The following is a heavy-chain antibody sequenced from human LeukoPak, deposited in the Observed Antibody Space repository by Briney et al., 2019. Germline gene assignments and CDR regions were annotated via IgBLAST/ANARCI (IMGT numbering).Heavy chain of an antibody. Sequence: PSETLSLTCAVSGYSISSGYYWGWIRQPAGKGLEWIGRIYTSGSTNYNPSLKSRVTMSIDTSKNQFSLKLSSVTAADTAVYYCAGFWSGYYIGYWGQGILVTVSS. V-gene: IGHV4-4*07. CDR3: AGFWSGYYIGY. CDR2: IYTSGST. J-gene: IGHJ4*02. D-gene: IGHD3-3*01. CDR1: GYSISSGYY.